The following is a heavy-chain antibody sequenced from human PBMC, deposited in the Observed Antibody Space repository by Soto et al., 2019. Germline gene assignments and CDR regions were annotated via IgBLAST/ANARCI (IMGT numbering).Heavy chain of an antibody. J-gene: IGHJ6*02. V-gene: IGHV1-18*01. Sequence: ASVKVSCKASGYTFTSYGISWVRQAPGQGLEWMGWISAYNGNANYAQKLQGRVTMTTDTSTSTAYMELRSLRSDDTAVYYCARDSIFGTTRYYYGMDVWGQGTTVTVSS. CDR3: ARDSIFGTTRYYYGMDV. CDR1: GYTFTSYG. CDR2: ISAYNGNA. D-gene: IGHD3-3*01.